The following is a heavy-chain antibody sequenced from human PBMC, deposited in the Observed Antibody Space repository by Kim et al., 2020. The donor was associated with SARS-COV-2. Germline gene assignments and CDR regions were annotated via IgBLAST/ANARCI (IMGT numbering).Heavy chain of an antibody. CDR3: ARDRGYSSGKKSGMDV. CDR1: GFTFSSYA. CDR2: ISYDGSNK. J-gene: IGHJ6*02. D-gene: IGHD6-19*01. V-gene: IGHV3-30*04. Sequence: GGSLRLSCAASGFTFSSYAMHWVRQAPGKGLEWVAVISYDGSNKYYADSVKGRFTISRDNSKNTLYLQMNSLRAEDTAVYYCARDRGYSSGKKSGMDVWGQGTTVTVSS.